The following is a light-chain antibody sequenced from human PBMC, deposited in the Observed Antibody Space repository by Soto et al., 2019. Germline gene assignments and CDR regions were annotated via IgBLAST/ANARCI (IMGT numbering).Light chain of an antibody. J-gene: IGKJ1*01. V-gene: IGKV3-15*01. Sequence: EIVMTQSPVTLSVSPGETATLSCRASQSVSTNLAWYQQKPGQAPRLLIYGASTRATGIPARFSGSGSGTEFTLTISSLQSEDFAVYYCQQYNNWPWAFGQETKVEIK. CDR3: QQYNNWPWA. CDR1: QSVSTN. CDR2: GAS.